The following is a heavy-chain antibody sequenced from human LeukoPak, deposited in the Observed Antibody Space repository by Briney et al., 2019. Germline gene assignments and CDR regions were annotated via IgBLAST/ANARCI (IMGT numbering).Heavy chain of an antibody. J-gene: IGHJ4*02. CDR3: ARGYYDFWSGYLDYFDY. Sequence: GGSLRLSCAASGFTFDDYAMHWVRQAPGKGLEWVSGISWNSGSIGYADSVKGRFTISRDNAKNSLYLQMNSLRAEDTAVYYCARGYYDFWSGYLDYFDYWGQGTLVTASS. CDR2: ISWNSGSI. D-gene: IGHD3-3*01. V-gene: IGHV3-9*01. CDR1: GFTFDDYA.